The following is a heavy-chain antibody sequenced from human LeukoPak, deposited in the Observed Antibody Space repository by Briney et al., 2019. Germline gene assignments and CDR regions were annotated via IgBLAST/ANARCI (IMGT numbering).Heavy chain of an antibody. CDR1: GYTFTGYY. D-gene: IGHD2-15*01. CDR3: ARGLDIQTFDY. CDR2: IIPIFGTA. V-gene: IGHV1-69*06. Sequence: SVKVSCKASGYTFTGYYMHWVRQAPGQGLEWMGGIIPIFGTANYAQKFQGRVTITADKSTSTAYMELSSLRSEDTAVYYCARGLDIQTFDYWGQGTLVTVSS. J-gene: IGHJ4*02.